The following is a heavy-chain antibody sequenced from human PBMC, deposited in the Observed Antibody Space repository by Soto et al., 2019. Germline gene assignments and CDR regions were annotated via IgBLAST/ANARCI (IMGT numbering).Heavy chain of an antibody. CDR1: GGSISGYY. J-gene: IGHJ5*02. D-gene: IGHD3-10*01. CDR2: IYYSGST. Sequence: PSKTLSLTCTVAGGSISGYYWSWIRQPPGKGLEWIGYIYYSGSTNYNPSLKSRVTISVDTSKNQFSLKLSSVTAADTAVYYCARGRITMARGVSIAWFDPWGQGTLVTVSS. CDR3: ARGRITMARGVSIAWFDP. V-gene: IGHV4-59*01.